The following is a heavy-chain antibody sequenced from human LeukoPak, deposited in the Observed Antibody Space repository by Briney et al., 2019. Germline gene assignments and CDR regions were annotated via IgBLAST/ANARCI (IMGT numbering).Heavy chain of an antibody. J-gene: IGHJ4*02. CDR3: AKRLSGSWGQHYFDY. D-gene: IGHD2-15*01. V-gene: IGHV3-23*01. CDR2: IPGSGTNT. CDR1: GFTFSNYA. Sequence: PGGSLRLSCAASGFTFSNYAMSWVRQAPGKGLEWVSSIPGSGTNTYYADSVKGRFTISRDNSKNTLYLQMNSLRAEETAVYYCAKRLSGSWGQHYFDYWGQGTLVTVSS.